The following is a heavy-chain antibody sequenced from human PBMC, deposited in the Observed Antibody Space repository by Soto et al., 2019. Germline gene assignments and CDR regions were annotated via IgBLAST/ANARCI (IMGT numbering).Heavy chain of an antibody. CDR1: GYTFTSYA. V-gene: IGHV1-3*01. CDR3: AREFVTDIYYFDY. Sequence: ASVKVSCKASGYTFTSYAMHWVRQAPGQRLEWMGWINAGNGNTKYSQKFQGRVTITRDTSASTAYMELSSLRPEDTAVYYCAREFVTDIYYFDYWGQGTLVTVSS. J-gene: IGHJ4*02. D-gene: IGHD2-21*02. CDR2: INAGNGNT.